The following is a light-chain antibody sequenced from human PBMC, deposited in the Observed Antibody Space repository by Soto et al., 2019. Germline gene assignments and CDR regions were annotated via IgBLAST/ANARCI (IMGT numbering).Light chain of an antibody. CDR2: DAS. CDR1: QSVSSY. Sequence: EIVLTQFPATLSLSPGERATLSCRASQSVSSYLAWYQQKPGQAPRLLIYDASNRATGIPARFSGSGSGTDFTLTISSLEPEDFAVYYCQQRSNWLTFGQGTKV. V-gene: IGKV3-11*01. CDR3: QQRSNWLT. J-gene: IGKJ1*01.